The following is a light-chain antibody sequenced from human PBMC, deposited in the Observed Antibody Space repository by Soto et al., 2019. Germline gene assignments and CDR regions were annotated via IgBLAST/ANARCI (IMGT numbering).Light chain of an antibody. Sequence: QSALTQPPSASGSPGQSVTISCTGTSSDVGGSNYVSWYQQHPGKAPKLMIYEVSKRPSGVPDRFSGSKSGSTASLTVSGLQAEDEADYYCSSYAGSNNLVFGGGTKPTVL. CDR2: EVS. J-gene: IGLJ2*01. V-gene: IGLV2-8*01. CDR1: SSDVGGSNY. CDR3: SSYAGSNNLV.